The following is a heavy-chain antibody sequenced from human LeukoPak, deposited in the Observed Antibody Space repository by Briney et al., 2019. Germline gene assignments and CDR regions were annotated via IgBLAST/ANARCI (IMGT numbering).Heavy chain of an antibody. CDR1: GFTVSRNY. CDR3: ATDNRGLGLQNIN. D-gene: IGHD3-22*01. J-gene: IGHJ4*02. V-gene: IGHV3-66*01. Sequence: GGSLRLSCAASGFTVSRNYMNWVRQAPGKGVEWVSVIYAGGSTYYADSVKGRFTISRDNSKNTLFLQMNSLRAEDTAVYYCATDNRGLGLQNINWGQGTLVTVSS. CDR2: IYAGGST.